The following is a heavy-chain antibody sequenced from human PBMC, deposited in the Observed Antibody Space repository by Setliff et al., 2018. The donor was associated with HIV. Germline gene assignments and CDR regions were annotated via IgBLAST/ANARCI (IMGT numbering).Heavy chain of an antibody. CDR3: ASSHPNYNYGNYDFWSGYYHDDTSDI. Sequence: GGSLRLSCAASGFIFSSYAMHWVRQAPGKGLEWVAVISYDGSNKYYADSVKGRFTISRDNSKNSMYLQMNSLRAEDTAVYYCASSHPNYNYGNYDFWSGYYHDDTSDIWGQGTMVTVSS. CDR1: GFIFSSYA. J-gene: IGHJ3*02. CDR2: ISYDGSNK. V-gene: IGHV3-30*07. D-gene: IGHD3-3*01.